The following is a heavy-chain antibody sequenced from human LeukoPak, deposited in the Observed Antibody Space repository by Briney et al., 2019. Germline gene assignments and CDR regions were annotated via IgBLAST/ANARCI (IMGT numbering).Heavy chain of an antibody. V-gene: IGHV3-9*01. D-gene: IGHD3-9*01. CDR3: AKGELLGGLTGWQRK. CDR1: GFTFDDHA. CDR2: ITWNGGSV. J-gene: IGHJ4*02. Sequence: GGSLRHSCAASGFTFDDHAMHWVRQRPGKGLEWVSSITWNGGSVGYADSVQGRFSISRDNANNLVFLYMDSLRAEDTAFYYCAKGELLGGLTGWQRKWGQGTLVTV.